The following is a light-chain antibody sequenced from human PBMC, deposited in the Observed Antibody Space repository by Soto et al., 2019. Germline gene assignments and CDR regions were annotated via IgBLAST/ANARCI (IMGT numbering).Light chain of an antibody. CDR1: QTIRTD. V-gene: IGKV3-20*01. CDR2: DVS. CDR3: HQYGSSPLT. J-gene: IGKJ2*01. Sequence: EIVLTQSPATLSLSPGERATLSCRASQTIRTDLAWYQQKPGQGPRLLIYDVSSRATGIPDRFSGSGSGTDFTLSISRLEPEDFAVYYCHQYGSSPLTFGQGTKLEIK.